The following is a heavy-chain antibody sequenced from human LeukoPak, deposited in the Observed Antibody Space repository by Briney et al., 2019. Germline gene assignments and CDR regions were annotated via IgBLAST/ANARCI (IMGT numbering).Heavy chain of an antibody. D-gene: IGHD3-3*01. CDR2: INHSGST. CDR3: ARGLRFLEWLSRGYMDV. J-gene: IGHJ6*03. CDR1: GGSFSGYY. V-gene: IGHV4-34*01. Sequence: SETLSLTCAVYGGSFSGYYWSWIRQPPGKGLEWIGEINHSGSTNYNPSLKSRVTISVDTSKNQSSLKLSSVTAADTAVYYCARGLRFLEWLSRGYMDVWGKGTTVTVSS.